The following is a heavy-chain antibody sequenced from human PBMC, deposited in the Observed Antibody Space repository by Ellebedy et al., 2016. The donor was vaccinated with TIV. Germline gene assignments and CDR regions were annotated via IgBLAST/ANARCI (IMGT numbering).Heavy chain of an antibody. Sequence: GESLKISCAASGFIFSDHYIDWVRQAPGKGLEWVSSISGSDDSTYYADAVKGRFTISRDNSKNTLYLQMNSLRAEDTAVYYCAKERTSGWDYWGQGTLVTVTS. CDR1: GFIFSDHY. J-gene: IGHJ4*02. CDR3: AKERTSGWDY. CDR2: ISGSDDST. V-gene: IGHV3-23*01. D-gene: IGHD6-19*01.